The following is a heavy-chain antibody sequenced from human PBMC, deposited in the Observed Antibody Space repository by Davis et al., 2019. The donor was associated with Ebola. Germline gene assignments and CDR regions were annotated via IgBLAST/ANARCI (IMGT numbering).Heavy chain of an antibody. D-gene: IGHD6-6*01. CDR3: ARHSSSSRGWFDP. CDR1: GGSFSGYY. V-gene: IGHV4-59*08. Sequence: SETLSLTCAVYGGSFSGYYWSWIRQPPGKGLEWIGYIYYSGNTNYNPSLKSRVTISVDTSKNQFSLKLSSVTAADTAVYYCARHSSSSRGWFDPWGQGTLVTVSS. J-gene: IGHJ5*02. CDR2: IYYSGNT.